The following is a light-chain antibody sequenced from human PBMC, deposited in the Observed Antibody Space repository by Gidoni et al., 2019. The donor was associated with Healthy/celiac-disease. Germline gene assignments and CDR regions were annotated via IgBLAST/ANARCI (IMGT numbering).Light chain of an antibody. CDR1: ISNIGGHK. CDR3: AAWDDVLDGYV. J-gene: IGLJ1*01. Sequence: QSVLAQPPSASGTPGQRVTISCSGDISNIGGHKVDCNQQLPGAAPLLLIHSDTRRPSGIPGRFSGSKSGISASLTISGLQSEDEADYFCAAWDDVLDGYVFGTGTRVTAL. V-gene: IGLV1-44*01. CDR2: SDT.